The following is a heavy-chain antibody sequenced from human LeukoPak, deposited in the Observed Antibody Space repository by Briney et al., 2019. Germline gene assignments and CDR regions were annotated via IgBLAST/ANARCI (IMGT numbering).Heavy chain of an antibody. J-gene: IGHJ4*02. CDR3: ARWSADYKGAFDY. V-gene: IGHV3-66*01. CDR1: GFTVGTNY. Sequence: PGGSLRLSCAVSGFTVGTNYMTWVPQAPGKGLEWVSIIYSGGSTYYADSVKGRFTISRDNSKNTLYLQMNSLRAEDTAVYYCARWSADYKGAFDYWGQGTLVTVSS. CDR2: IYSGGST. D-gene: IGHD3/OR15-3a*01.